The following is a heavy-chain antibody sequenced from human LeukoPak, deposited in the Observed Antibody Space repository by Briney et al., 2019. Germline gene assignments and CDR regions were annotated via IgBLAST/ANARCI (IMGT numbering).Heavy chain of an antibody. Sequence: PSETLSLTCGVSGGSIDITNYWSWVRQAPGRGLEWIGEIAHDGTTNYNPSLRSRVAMSFDRANNQFSLSLTSVTAADTAVYYCTREDRPYCPFAYWGQGVLVTVSS. V-gene: IGHV4-4*02. J-gene: IGHJ4*02. D-gene: IGHD1-26*01. CDR2: IAHDGTT. CDR1: GGSIDITNY. CDR3: TREDRPYCPFAY.